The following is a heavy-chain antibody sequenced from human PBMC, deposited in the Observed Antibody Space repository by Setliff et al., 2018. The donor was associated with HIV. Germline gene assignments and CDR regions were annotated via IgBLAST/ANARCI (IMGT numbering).Heavy chain of an antibody. CDR1: GGALNTSSSY. J-gene: IGHJ4*02. Sequence: PSETLSLTCTVSGGALNTSSSYWGWIRQNPGKGLEYIGGIFYSGSAYYNPSLKSRVTISVDTSKNQLSLKLSSVTAADTAVYYCARLKLSGVIDYWGQGTLVTVSS. V-gene: IGHV4-39*01. D-gene: IGHD2-8*01. CDR2: IFYSGSA. CDR3: ARLKLSGVIDY.